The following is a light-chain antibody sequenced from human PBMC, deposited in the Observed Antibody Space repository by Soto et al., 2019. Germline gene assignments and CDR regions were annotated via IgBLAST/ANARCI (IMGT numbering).Light chain of an antibody. CDR2: KGS. J-gene: IGKJ1*01. CDR3: QQYSAQSPWT. V-gene: IGKV1-5*03. Sequence: DVQMTQSPSTLSASVGDKVTITCRASQSIRSTWVAWFQQTPGKAPNVLIYKGSTVASGVSSRFSGSGSGTEFTLTISSLQPDDFATSFCQQYSAQSPWTFGQGTRVE. CDR1: QSIRSTW.